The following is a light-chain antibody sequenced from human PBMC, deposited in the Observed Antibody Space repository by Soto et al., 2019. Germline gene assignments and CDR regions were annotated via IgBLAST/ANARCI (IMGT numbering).Light chain of an antibody. J-gene: IGLJ1*01. V-gene: IGLV1-44*01. CDR3: AAWDDSLNGYV. Sequence: SVLTQPLSASRTPGQRVTISCSGGSSNIGTNAVNWYQQLPGTAPKLLIYNNNQRPSGVPDRFSGSKSGTSASLAISGLQSEDEADYYCAAWDDSLNGYVFGTGTKVTVL. CDR2: NNN. CDR1: SSNIGTNA.